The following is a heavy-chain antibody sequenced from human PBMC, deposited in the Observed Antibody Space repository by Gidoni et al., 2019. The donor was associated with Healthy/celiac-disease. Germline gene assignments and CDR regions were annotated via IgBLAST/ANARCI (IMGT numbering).Heavy chain of an antibody. Sequence: QVQLVESGGGVVQPGRSLRLSCAASGFTFSSYGMHWVRQAPGKGLEWVAVISYDGSNKYYADSVKGRFTISRDNSKNTLYLQMNSLRAEDTAVYYCAKGPKGAAAEHFDYWGQGTLVTVSS. CDR1: GFTFSSYG. J-gene: IGHJ4*02. CDR3: AKGPKGAAAEHFDY. CDR2: ISYDGSNK. D-gene: IGHD6-13*01. V-gene: IGHV3-30*18.